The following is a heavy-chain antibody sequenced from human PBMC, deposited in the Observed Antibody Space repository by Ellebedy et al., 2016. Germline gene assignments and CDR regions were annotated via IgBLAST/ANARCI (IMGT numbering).Heavy chain of an antibody. J-gene: IGHJ4*02. V-gene: IGHV3-7*03. Sequence: GGSLRLSCAASGFTFSSYWMSWVRLAPGKGLEWVANIKPDGSENYYVDSVKGRFTISRDNAENSLYLQMNSLRAEDTAVYYCARGRYTSGWYPDYFDYWGQGTLVTVSS. CDR1: GFTFSSYW. CDR3: ARGRYTSGWYPDYFDY. D-gene: IGHD6-19*01. CDR2: IKPDGSEN.